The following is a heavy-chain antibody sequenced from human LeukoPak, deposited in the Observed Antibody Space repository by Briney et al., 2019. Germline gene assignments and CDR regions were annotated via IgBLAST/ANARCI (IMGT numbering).Heavy chain of an antibody. V-gene: IGHV3-7*01. CDR2: IKEDGTEK. CDR3: ARDRTPAF. J-gene: IGHJ4*02. CDR1: GFTFSTYW. Sequence: RPGGSLRLSCAASGFTFSTYWMTWVRQAPGKGLEWVANIKEDGTEKNYVDSVKGRFTISRDNAKMSLYLQMNSLRAEDTAVYSCARDRTPAFWGQGALVTVSS.